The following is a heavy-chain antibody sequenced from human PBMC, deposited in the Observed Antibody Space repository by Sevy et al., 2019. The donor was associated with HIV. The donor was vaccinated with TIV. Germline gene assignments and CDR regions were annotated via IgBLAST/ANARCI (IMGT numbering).Heavy chain of an antibody. J-gene: IGHJ4*02. CDR3: TRRKAAQSKFDY. Sequence: GGSLRLSCTASGFTFGDYCMSWVRQAPGKGLEWVAFLKSDVYGGSVDHAGSVRVRFVNSRDDSKTIVYLQMNDLKTEDTGAYYCTRRKAAQSKFDYWGQGALVTVSS. CDR2: LKSDVYGGSV. V-gene: IGHV3-49*04. D-gene: IGHD6-13*01. CDR1: GFTFGDYC.